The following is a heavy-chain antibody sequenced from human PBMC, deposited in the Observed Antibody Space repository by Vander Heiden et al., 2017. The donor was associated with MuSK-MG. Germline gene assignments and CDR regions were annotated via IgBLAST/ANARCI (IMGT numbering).Heavy chain of an antibody. V-gene: IGHV1-69*01. CDR2: IIPIFGTA. CDR1: GGTFSSYA. Sequence: QVQLVQSGAEVKKPGSSVKVPCKASGGTFSSYAISWVRQAPGRGLEWMGGIIPIFGTANYAQKFQGRVTITADESTSTAYMELSSLRSEDTAVYYCASRGEDSSGYLYYFDYWGQGTLVTVSS. CDR3: ASRGEDSSGYLYYFDY. D-gene: IGHD3-22*01. J-gene: IGHJ4*02.